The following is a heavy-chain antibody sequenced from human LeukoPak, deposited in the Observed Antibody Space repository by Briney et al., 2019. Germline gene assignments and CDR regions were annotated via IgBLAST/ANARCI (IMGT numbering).Heavy chain of an antibody. CDR2: IYPGDSDT. D-gene: IGHD3-10*01. J-gene: IGHJ6*03. CDR1: GYAFSNYW. V-gene: IGHV5-51*01. CDR3: ARHGSSISGNFPFYYYYYYMDV. Sequence: GESLKISCKVSGYAFSNYWLGWVRQLPGKGLEWMGFIYPGDSDTKYNPSFQGQVTFSADKSINTAYLQWSSLQASDTAIYFCARHGSSISGNFPFYYYYYYMDVWGKGTTVTVSS.